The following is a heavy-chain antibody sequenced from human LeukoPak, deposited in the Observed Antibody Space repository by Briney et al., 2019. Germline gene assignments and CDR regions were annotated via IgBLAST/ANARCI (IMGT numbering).Heavy chain of an antibody. CDR1: GFTFSSYA. Sequence: PGGSLRLSCAASGFTFSSYAMSWVRQAPGKGLEWVSAISGSGGSTYYADSVKGRFTISRDNSKNTLYLQMNSLRAEDTAVYYCAKSQGDYYYYGMDVWGQGTTVTVSS. V-gene: IGHV3-23*01. CDR2: ISGSGGST. CDR3: AKSQGDYYYYGMDV. J-gene: IGHJ6*02.